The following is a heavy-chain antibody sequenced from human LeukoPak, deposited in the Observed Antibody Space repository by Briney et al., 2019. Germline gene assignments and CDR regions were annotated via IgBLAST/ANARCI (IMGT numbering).Heavy chain of an antibody. D-gene: IGHD2-15*01. CDR1: GYTFTNYG. J-gene: IGHJ5*02. CDR2: ISAYNGNT. CDR3: ARGGANCSGGRCPLNWFDP. V-gene: IGHV1-18*01. Sequence: ASVKVSCKASGYTFTNYGITWVRQAPGQGLEWMGWISAYNGNTNYAQKLQGGVTMTIDKTMSTAYMELRSLRSDDTAVYYCARGGANCSGGRCPLNWFDPWGQGTPVTVSS.